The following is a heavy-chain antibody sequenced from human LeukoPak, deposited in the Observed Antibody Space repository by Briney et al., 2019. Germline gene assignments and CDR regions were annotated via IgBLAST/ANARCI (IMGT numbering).Heavy chain of an antibody. V-gene: IGHV3-66*01. D-gene: IGHD4-17*01. CDR1: GFTPGSNY. J-gene: IGHJ5*02. CDR2: IYSNGNT. Sequence: PGGSVRLSCEASGFTPGSNYMIGVPHAPGRGLEWVSVIYSNGNTYYADSVKGRFTISRDISKNTLYLQMNSLRAEDTAVYYCARDSPYGAWGQGTLVTVSS. CDR3: ARDSPYGA.